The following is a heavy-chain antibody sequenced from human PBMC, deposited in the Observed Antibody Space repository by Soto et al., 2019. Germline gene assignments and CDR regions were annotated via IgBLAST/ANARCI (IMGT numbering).Heavy chain of an antibody. CDR1: GFTFDTYA. V-gene: IGHV3-23*01. Sequence: EVQLLESGGGLVQPGGSLRLSCVASGFTFDTYAISWVRQAPGKGLEWVSTVSGSGLYTYYTDSVKGRFTISRDNPSNTLYLQMNSLRLEDTAVYFCAKDLIAATGTPSYYFDSWGQGTLVTVSS. J-gene: IGHJ4*02. CDR3: AKDLIAATGTPSYYFDS. D-gene: IGHD6-13*01. CDR2: VSGSGLYT.